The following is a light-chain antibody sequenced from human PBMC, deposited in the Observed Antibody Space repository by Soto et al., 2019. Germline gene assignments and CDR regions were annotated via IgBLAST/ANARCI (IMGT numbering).Light chain of an antibody. Sequence: SYELTRPPSVSVSPGQTASITCSGDKLGDKYACWYQQKPGQSPVLVIYQDSKRPSGIPERFSGSNSGNTATLTISGTQAMEEADYYCQAWDSSTYVFGNGTKLTVL. J-gene: IGLJ1*01. V-gene: IGLV3-1*01. CDR1: KLGDKY. CDR3: QAWDSSTYV. CDR2: QDS.